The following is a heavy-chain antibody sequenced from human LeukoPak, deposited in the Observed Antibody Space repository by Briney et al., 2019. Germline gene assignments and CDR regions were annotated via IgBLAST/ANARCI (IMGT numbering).Heavy chain of an antibody. Sequence: GGSLRLSCAASGFTFSSYEMNWVRQAPGKGLEWVSYICSSGSNIYYADSVKGRFTISRDNAKNSLYLQMNSLRAEDTAVYYCARSYCSSTSCYPQDYGMAVWGKGTTVTVSS. CDR1: GFTFSSYE. CDR2: ICSSGSNI. CDR3: ARSYCSSTSCYPQDYGMAV. V-gene: IGHV3-48*03. D-gene: IGHD2-2*01. J-gene: IGHJ6*04.